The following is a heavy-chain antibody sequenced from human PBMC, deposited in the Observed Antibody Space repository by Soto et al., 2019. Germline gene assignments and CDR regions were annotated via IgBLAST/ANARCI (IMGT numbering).Heavy chain of an antibody. CDR1: GGSISSSNW. CDR2: IYHSGST. V-gene: IGHV4-4*02. Sequence: PSETLSLTCAVSGGSISSSNWWSWVRQPPGKGLEWIGEIYHSGSTNYNPSLKSRVTISVDKSKNQFSLKLSSVTAADTAVYYCTKTALYMGSDWYGWWFDTWGQGTLVTVSS. CDR3: TKTALYMGSDWYGWWFDT. D-gene: IGHD6-19*01. J-gene: IGHJ5*02.